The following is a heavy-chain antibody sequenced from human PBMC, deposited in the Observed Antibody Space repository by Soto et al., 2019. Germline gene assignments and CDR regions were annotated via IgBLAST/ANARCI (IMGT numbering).Heavy chain of an antibody. D-gene: IGHD3-10*01. V-gene: IGHV4-34*01. CDR1: GGSFSCYY. J-gene: IGHJ5*02. Sequence: SETLSLTCAVYGGSFSCYYWSWIRQPPGRGLEWIVEINHSGSTNYNPSLKSRVTISVDTSKHQFSLKLSSVTAADTAVYYCARGRRSGSYHRPWNWFDPGGQGTLVTVSS. CDR2: INHSGST. CDR3: ARGRRSGSYHRPWNWFDP.